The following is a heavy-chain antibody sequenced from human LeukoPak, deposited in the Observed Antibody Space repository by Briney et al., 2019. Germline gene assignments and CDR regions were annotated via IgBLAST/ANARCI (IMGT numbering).Heavy chain of an antibody. Sequence: GGSLRLSCAASGFTFSNVWMSWVRQAPGXXXXWVGRXXXXXXXXXXXXXAXXXGXXXISRDDSKNTLYLQMNSLKTEDTAAYYCTTDYAPGYWGQGTLVTVSS. CDR3: TTDYAPGY. D-gene: IGHD4-17*01. CDR1: GFTFSNVW. CDR2: XXXXXXXXXX. V-gene: IGHV3-15*01. J-gene: IGHJ4*02.